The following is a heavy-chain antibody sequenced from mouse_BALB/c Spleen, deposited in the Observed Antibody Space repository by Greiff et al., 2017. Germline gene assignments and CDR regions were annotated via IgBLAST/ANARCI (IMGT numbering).Heavy chain of an antibody. V-gene: IGHV1S137*01. D-gene: IGHD2-14*01. CDR1: GYTFTDYA. J-gene: IGHJ4*01. Sequence: VQLHQSGAELVRPGVSVKISCKGSGYTFTDYAMHWVKQRHAKSLEWIGGISTYYGDASYNQKFKGKATMTVDKSSSTAYMELARLTSEDSAIYYCARGMVRGAMDYWGQGTSVTVSS. CDR2: ISTYYGDA. CDR3: ARGMVRGAMDY.